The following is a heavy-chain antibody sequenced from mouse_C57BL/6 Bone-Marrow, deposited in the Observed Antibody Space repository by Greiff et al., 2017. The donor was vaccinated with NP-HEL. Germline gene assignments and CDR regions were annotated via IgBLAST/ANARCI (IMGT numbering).Heavy chain of an antibody. D-gene: IGHD1-1*01. J-gene: IGHJ2*01. CDR3: ARSGYGSSPHFYY. Sequence: QVQLQQSGTELVKPGASVKLSCKASGYTFTSYWMHWVKQRPGQGLEWIGNINPSNGGTNDNEKFKSKATLTVDKSSSTAYRQLNILTTEVSAVYYCARSGYGSSPHFYYWCQGTTLTVSA. CDR2: INPSNGGT. CDR1: GYTFTSYW. V-gene: IGHV1-53*01.